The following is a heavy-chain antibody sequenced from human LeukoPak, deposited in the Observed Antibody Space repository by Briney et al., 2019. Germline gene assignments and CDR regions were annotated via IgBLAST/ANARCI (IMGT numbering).Heavy chain of an antibody. J-gene: IGHJ5*02. CDR2: IYSGGST. Sequence: GGSLRLSCAASGFTVSSNYMSWVRQAPGKGLEWVSVIYSGGSTYYADSVKGRFTISRDNAKNSLYLQMNSLRAEDTAVYYCARETSYYDFWSGYYVGGANWFDPWGQGTLVTVSS. CDR1: GFTVSSNY. V-gene: IGHV3-66*01. CDR3: ARETSYYDFWSGYYVGGANWFDP. D-gene: IGHD3-3*01.